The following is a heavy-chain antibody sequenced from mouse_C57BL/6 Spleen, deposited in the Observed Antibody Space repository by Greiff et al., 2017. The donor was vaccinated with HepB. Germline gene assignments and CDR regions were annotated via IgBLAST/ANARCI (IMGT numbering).Heavy chain of an antibody. CDR2: IDPSDSET. V-gene: IGHV1-52*01. CDR3: ARSDDYDPYWYFDV. Sequence: QVQLQQPGAELVRPGSSVKLSCKASGYTFTSYWMHWVKQRPIQGLEWIGNIDPSDSETHYNQKFKDKATLTVDKSSSTAYMQLSSLTSEDSAVYYCARSDDYDPYWYFDVWGTGTTVTVSS. J-gene: IGHJ1*03. D-gene: IGHD2-4*01. CDR1: GYTFTSYW.